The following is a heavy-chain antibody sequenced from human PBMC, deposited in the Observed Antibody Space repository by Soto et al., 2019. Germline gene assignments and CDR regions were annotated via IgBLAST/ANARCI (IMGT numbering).Heavy chain of an antibody. CDR3: ARQWTNYDILTGYFQYYFDY. J-gene: IGHJ4*02. Sequence: LRLSCAASGFTFSSYWMHWVRQAPGKGLVWVSRINSDGSSTSYADSVKGRFTISRDNAKNTLYLQMNSLRVEDTAVYYCARQWTNYDILTGYFQYYFDYWGQGTLVTVSS. V-gene: IGHV3-74*01. CDR1: GFTFSSYW. CDR2: INSDGSST. D-gene: IGHD3-9*01.